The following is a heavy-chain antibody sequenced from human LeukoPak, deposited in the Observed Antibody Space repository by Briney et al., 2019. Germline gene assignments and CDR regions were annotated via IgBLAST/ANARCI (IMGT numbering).Heavy chain of an antibody. D-gene: IGHD2-21*01. CDR1: GFTFSSYG. J-gene: IGHJ4*02. Sequence: GGSLRLSCAASGFTFSSYGMHWVRQAPGKGLEWVAFIRYDGSNKYYADSVKGRFTISRDNSKNTLYLQMNSLRAEDTAVYYCAKDTLHIDGVLDYWGQGTLVTVSS. V-gene: IGHV3-30*02. CDR2: IRYDGSNK. CDR3: AKDTLHIDGVLDY.